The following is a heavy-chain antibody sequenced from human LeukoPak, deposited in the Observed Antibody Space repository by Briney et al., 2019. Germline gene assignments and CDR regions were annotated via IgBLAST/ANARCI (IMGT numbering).Heavy chain of an antibody. D-gene: IGHD3-3*01. V-gene: IGHV4-30-4*08. J-gene: IGHJ4*02. CDR2: IYYSGST. CDR1: VGSISSGDYY. Sequence: SETLSLTCTVSVGSISSGDYYWSSIRQPPGKGLEWIGYIYYSGSTYYNLSLRSRITISVVTSKNQYSLKLSSVTAADTAVYYCARGVHFDFWSGYEDYWGQGTPVSVSS. CDR3: ARGVHFDFWSGYEDY.